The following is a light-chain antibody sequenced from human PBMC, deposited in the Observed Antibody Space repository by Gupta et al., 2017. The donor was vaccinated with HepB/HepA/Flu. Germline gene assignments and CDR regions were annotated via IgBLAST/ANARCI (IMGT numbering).Light chain of an antibody. Sequence: PGESATLSCRASQSVSNYLAWYQQKPGQAPRLLIYDASSSASGIPARFSGRGSAKDFTLTSSRPEPEDFAVYYRQQRYNYLTFGGGTKVEIK. V-gene: IGKV3-11*01. CDR3: QQRYNYLT. CDR1: QSVSNY. J-gene: IGKJ4*01. CDR2: DAS.